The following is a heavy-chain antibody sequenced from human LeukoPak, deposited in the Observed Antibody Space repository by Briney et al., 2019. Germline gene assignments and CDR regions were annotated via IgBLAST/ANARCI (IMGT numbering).Heavy chain of an antibody. CDR1: GGSFSGYY. D-gene: IGHD2-15*01. CDR2: INHSGST. Sequence: PSETLSLTCAVYGGSFSGYYWSWIRQPPGKGLEWIGEINHSGSTNYNPSLKSRVTISVDTSKNQFSLKLSSVTAADTAVYYCARGIVVEVAATRWFDPWGQGTLVTVSS. V-gene: IGHV4-34*01. CDR3: ARGIVVEVAATRWFDP. J-gene: IGHJ5*02.